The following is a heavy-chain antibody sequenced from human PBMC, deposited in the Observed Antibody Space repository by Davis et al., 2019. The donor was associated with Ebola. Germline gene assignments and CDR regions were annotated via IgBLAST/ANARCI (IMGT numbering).Heavy chain of an antibody. CDR1: GGSISSSNW. CDR3: ARGGITMVQGSVLWSYYYYGMDV. Sequence: SETLSLTCAVSGGSISSSNWWSWVRQPPGKGLEWIGEIYHSGSTNYNPSLKSRVTISVDKSKNQFSLKLSSVTAADTAVYYCARGGITMVQGSVLWSYYYYGMDVWGQGTTVTVSS. CDR2: IYHSGST. J-gene: IGHJ6*02. D-gene: IGHD3-10*01. V-gene: IGHV4-4*02.